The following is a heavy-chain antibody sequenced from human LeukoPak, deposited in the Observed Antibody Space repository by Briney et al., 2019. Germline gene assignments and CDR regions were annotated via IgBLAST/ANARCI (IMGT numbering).Heavy chain of an antibody. V-gene: IGHV3-21*06. D-gene: IGHD1-1*01. Sequence: AGGSLRLPCAASGFTFKNYGMNWVRQVPGKGLEWVSSISSGATYIDNADSVKGRFTISRDNAKNSLYLEMNSLRAEDTAVYYCARSKGGAQREYGMDVWGQGTTVTVSS. CDR3: ARSKGGAQREYGMDV. CDR2: ISSGATYI. J-gene: IGHJ6*02. CDR1: GFTFKNYG.